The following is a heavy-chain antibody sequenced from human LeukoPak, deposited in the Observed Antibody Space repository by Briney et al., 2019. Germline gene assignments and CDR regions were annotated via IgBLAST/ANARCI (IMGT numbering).Heavy chain of an antibody. CDR3: VRSSLWWLVPTSFDY. V-gene: IGHV3-7*05. J-gene: IGHJ4*02. CDR1: GFTFSSYW. Sequence: GGSLRLSCAASGFTFSSYWMSWVRQAPGKGLEWVANIKQDGSEKCYVDSVKGRFTISRDNAKNSLYLQMNSLRAEDTAVYYCVRSSLWWLVPTSFDYWGQGTLVSVSS. CDR2: IKQDGSEK. D-gene: IGHD6-19*01.